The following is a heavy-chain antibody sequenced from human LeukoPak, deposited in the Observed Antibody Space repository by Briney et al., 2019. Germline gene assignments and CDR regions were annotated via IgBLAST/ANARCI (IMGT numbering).Heavy chain of an antibody. CDR1: GGSISSGGYY. J-gene: IGHJ6*04. Sequence: SQTLSLTCTVSGGSISSGGYYWSWIRQHPGKGLEWLGYIYYSGSTYYNPSLKSRVTISVDTSKNQFSLKLSSVTAADTAVYYCAGAAAGGYYYYGMDVWGKGTTVTVSS. D-gene: IGHD6-13*01. V-gene: IGHV4-31*03. CDR2: IYYSGST. CDR3: AGAAAGGYYYYGMDV.